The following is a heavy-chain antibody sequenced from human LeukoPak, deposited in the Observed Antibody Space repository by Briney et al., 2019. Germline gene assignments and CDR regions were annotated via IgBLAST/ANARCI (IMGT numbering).Heavy chain of an antibody. D-gene: IGHD5-12*01. CDR3: AKDRGYGWRGFDY. CDR1: GFTFSSYG. CDR2: ISGSGGST. V-gene: IGHV3-23*01. J-gene: IGHJ4*02. Sequence: GGSLRLSCAASGFTFSSYGMHWVRQAPGKGLEWVSAISGSGGSTYYADSVKGRFTISRDNSKNTLYLQMNSLRAEDTAVYYCAKDRGYGWRGFDYWGQGTLVTVSS.